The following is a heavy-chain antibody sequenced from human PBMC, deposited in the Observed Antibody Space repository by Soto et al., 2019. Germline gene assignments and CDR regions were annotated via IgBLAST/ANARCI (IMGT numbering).Heavy chain of an antibody. CDR2: INGRSNYI. D-gene: IGHD1-26*01. CDR1: GFTFSTYS. Sequence: EVQLVESGGGLVKPGGSLRLSCAASGFTFSTYSMNWVRQAPGKGLEWVSAINGRSNYIYYADSVKGRFTISRDNAKNSLYLQMNSLRAEDTAVYYCAREDGIVGATSAFDYWGQGTLVNVSS. CDR3: AREDGIVGATSAFDY. J-gene: IGHJ4*02. V-gene: IGHV3-21*01.